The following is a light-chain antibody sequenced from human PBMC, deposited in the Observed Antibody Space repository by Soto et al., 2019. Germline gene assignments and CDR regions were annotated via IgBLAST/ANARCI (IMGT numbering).Light chain of an antibody. CDR1: QSIGRW. J-gene: IGKJ2*01. V-gene: IGKV1-5*03. CDR3: QQYNSYSYT. CDR2: KAS. Sequence: DIQMTQSPSTLSASVGDRVTITCRASQSIGRWLAWYQQKPGKAPKLLIYKASSLESGVPSRFSGSGSGTEFTLTISSLQPDDFATYYCQQYNSYSYTFGQGTK.